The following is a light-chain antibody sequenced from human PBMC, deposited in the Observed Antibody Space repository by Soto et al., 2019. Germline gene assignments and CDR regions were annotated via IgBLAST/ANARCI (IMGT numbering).Light chain of an antibody. V-gene: IGKV3-20*01. CDR1: QSVSSSY. Sequence: EIVMTQYPATLSVSPGERATLSCRASQSVSSSYLAWYQQKPGQAPRLLIYGASSRATGIPDRFSGSGSGTDFTLTISRLEPEDFAVYYCQQYGSSPLTFAGGTKVDIK. CDR2: GAS. J-gene: IGKJ4*01. CDR3: QQYGSSPLT.